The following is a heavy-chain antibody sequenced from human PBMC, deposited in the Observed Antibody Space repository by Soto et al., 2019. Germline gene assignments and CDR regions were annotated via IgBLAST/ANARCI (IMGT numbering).Heavy chain of an antibody. CDR2: ISPKSGGT. J-gene: IGHJ3*02. CDR3: TSNAFYYNSSGYHDGFDI. Sequence: QVQLVQSGAEVQKPGASVKVSCKASGYTFSDYYVHWVRQAPGQGLEWMGWISPKSGGTNYAQKFQGRDTITRDTDIFTAYMELSRLRSDDTAVYYCTSNAFYYNSSGYHDGFDIWGQGTLVTVSS. V-gene: IGHV1-2*02. CDR1: GYTFSDYY. D-gene: IGHD3-22*01.